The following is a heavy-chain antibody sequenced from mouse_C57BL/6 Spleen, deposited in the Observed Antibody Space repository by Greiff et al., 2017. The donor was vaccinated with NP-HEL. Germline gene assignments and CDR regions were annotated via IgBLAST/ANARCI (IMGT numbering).Heavy chain of an antibody. CDR2: ISDGCSYT. CDR1: GFTLSSYA. Sequence: EVKLVESGGGLVKPGGSLKLSCAASGFTLSSYAMSWVRQTPEKRLEWVATISDGCSYTYYPDNVKGRFTISRDNAKNNLYLQMSHLKSEDTAMYYCARDLGYYYGSSGAMDYWGQGTSVTVSS. D-gene: IGHD1-1*01. V-gene: IGHV5-4*01. CDR3: ARDLGYYYGSSGAMDY. J-gene: IGHJ4*01.